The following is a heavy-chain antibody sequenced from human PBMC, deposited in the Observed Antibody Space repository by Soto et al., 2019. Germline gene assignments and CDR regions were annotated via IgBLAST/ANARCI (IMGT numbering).Heavy chain of an antibody. Sequence: GASVKVSCKASGYTFTSYGISWVRQAPGQGLEWMGWISAYNGNTNYAQKLQGRVTMTTDTSTSTAYMELRSLRSDDTAVYYCANGSAGFGEFSPPWFDPWGQGALVTVSS. CDR1: GYTFTSYG. D-gene: IGHD3-10*01. CDR2: ISAYNGNT. V-gene: IGHV1-18*01. J-gene: IGHJ5*02. CDR3: ANGSAGFGEFSPPWFDP.